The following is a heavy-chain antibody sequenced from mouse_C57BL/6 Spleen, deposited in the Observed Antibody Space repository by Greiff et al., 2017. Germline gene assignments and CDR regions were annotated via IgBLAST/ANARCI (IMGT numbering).Heavy chain of an antibody. D-gene: IGHD3-2*02. CDR2: INPNNGGT. Sequence: EVQLQQSGPELVKPGASVKISCKASGYTFTDYYMNWVKQSHGKSLEWIGDINPNNGGTSYNQKFKGKATLTVDKSSSTAYMELRSLTSEDSAVYYCARQLRILDYWGQGTSVTVSS. CDR1: GYTFTDYY. CDR3: ARQLRILDY. V-gene: IGHV1-26*01. J-gene: IGHJ4*01.